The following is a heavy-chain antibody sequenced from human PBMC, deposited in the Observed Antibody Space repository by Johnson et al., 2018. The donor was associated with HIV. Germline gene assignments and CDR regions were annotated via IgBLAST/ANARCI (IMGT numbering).Heavy chain of an antibody. CDR2: IRYDGSNK. D-gene: IGHD3/OR15-3a*01. V-gene: IGHV3-30*02. Sequence: QLVESGGGVVQPGGSLRLSCAASGFTFSSYGMHWVRQAPGKGLEWVAFIRYDGSNKYYADSVKGRFTISRDNSKNTLYLQMNSLRAEDTAVYYCARFGLDAFDIWGQGTMVTVSS. CDR1: GFTFSSYG. CDR3: ARFGLDAFDI. J-gene: IGHJ3*02.